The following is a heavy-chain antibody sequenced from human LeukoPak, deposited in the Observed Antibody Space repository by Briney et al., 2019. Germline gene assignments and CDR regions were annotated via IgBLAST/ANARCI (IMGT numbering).Heavy chain of an antibody. CDR3: ARGWGDILTGPNYKRYDASDY. D-gene: IGHD3-9*01. Sequence: ASVKVSCKASGYTFTSYYIHWVRQAPGQGLEWMGIINPSGGSTSYAQKFQGRVTMTRDTSTSTVYMELSSLRSEDTAVYYCARGWGDILTGPNYKRYDASDYWGQGTLVTVSS. CDR2: INPSGGST. CDR1: GYTFTSYY. J-gene: IGHJ4*02. V-gene: IGHV1-46*01.